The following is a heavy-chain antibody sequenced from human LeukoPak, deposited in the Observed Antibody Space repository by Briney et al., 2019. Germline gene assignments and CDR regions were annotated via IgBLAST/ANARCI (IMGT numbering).Heavy chain of an antibody. CDR1: GGSINSNNYY. J-gene: IGHJ4*02. V-gene: IGHV4-39*01. Sequence: PSETLSLTCTVSGGSINSNNYYWGWIRQPPGKGLEWIGCIYSSGSAYYNPSLKSRVTISVDTSKNQFSLRLSSVTAADTAVYYCQSRYLEWLLEYWGQGTLVTVSS. CDR3: QSRYLEWLLEY. CDR2: IYSSGSA. D-gene: IGHD3-3*01.